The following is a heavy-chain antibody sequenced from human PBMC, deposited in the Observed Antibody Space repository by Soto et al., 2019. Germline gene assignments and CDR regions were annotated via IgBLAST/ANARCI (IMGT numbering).Heavy chain of an antibody. CDR3: AKAPKTRRFLEWLSGAFDY. V-gene: IGHV3-23*01. J-gene: IGHJ4*02. Sequence: HLGADLRPSYPGSGFEFSCHAMSWVRQAPGKGLEWVSAISGSGGSTYYADSVKGRFTISRDNSKNTLYLQMNSLRAEDTAVYYCAKAPKTRRFLEWLSGAFDYWGQGTLVTVSS. CDR2: ISGSGGST. D-gene: IGHD3-3*01. CDR1: GFEFSCHA.